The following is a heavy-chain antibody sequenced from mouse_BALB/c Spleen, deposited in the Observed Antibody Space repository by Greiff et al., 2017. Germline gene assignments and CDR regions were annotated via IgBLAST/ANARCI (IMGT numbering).Heavy chain of an antibody. Sequence: EVHLVESGPELVKPGASVKISCKASGYSFTGYFMNWVMQSHGKSLEWIGRINPYNGDTFYNQKFKGKATLTVDKSSSTAHMELRSLASEDSAVYYCARNYYGSSYENYYAMDYWGQGTSVTVSS. CDR1: GYSFTGYF. CDR2: INPYNGDT. D-gene: IGHD1-1*01. CDR3: ARNYYGSSYENYYAMDY. V-gene: IGHV1-20*02. J-gene: IGHJ4*01.